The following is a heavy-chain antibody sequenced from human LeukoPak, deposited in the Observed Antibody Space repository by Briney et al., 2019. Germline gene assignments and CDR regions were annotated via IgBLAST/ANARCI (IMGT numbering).Heavy chain of an antibody. CDR1: GFTFSSYW. CDR3: AREAYYESSGPVDAFDI. D-gene: IGHD3-22*01. CDR2: TNSDGSST. J-gene: IGHJ3*02. Sequence: PGGSLRLSCAASGFTFSSYWMHWVRQAPGKGLVWVSRTNSDGSSTSHADSVKGRFTISRDNAENTLYPQMNSLRAEDTAVYYCAREAYYESSGPVDAFDIWGQGTMVTVSS. V-gene: IGHV3-74*01.